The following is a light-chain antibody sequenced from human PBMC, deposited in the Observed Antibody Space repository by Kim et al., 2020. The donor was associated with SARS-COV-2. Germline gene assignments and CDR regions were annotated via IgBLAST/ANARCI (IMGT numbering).Light chain of an antibody. CDR2: AAS. CDR1: QSISSY. J-gene: IGKJ1*01. Sequence: SVGDRVTITCRASQSISSYLNWYQQKPGKAPKLLIYAASSLQSGVPSRFSGSGSGTDFTLTISSLQPEDFATYYCQQSDSTPPWTFGQGTKVDIK. V-gene: IGKV1-39*01. CDR3: QQSDSTPPWT.